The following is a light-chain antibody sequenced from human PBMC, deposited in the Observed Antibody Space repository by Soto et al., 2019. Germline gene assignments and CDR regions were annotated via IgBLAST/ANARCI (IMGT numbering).Light chain of an antibody. Sequence: EIVMTQSPAALSVSPGERATLSCRASQSVSSNLAWYQQKPGQAPRLLIYRASTRATGIPARFSGSESGTEFTLTISTLQSEDFAVYYCHQYTDWPPATCGGGTNVEIK. CDR3: HQYTDWPPAT. V-gene: IGKV3-15*01. CDR1: QSVSSN. CDR2: RAS. J-gene: IGKJ4*01.